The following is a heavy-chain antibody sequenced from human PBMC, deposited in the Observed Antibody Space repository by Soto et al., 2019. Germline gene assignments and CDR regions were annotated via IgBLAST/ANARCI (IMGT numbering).Heavy chain of an antibody. CDR3: ARRNDFWSGYYFGY. CDR2: IYYSGST. CDR1: GGSISSISYY. D-gene: IGHD3-3*01. J-gene: IGHJ4*02. V-gene: IGHV4-39*01. Sequence: SETLSLPCTFSGGSISSISYYWGFIRQPPGKGLEWIGSIYYSGSTYYNPSLKSRVTISVDTSKNQFSLKLSSVTAADTAVYYCARRNDFWSGYYFGYWGQGTLVTVS.